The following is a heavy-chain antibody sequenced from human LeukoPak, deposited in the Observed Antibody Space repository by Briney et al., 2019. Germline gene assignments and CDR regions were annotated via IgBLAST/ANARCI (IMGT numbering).Heavy chain of an antibody. CDR1: GFSISAYW. J-gene: IGHJ6*02. V-gene: IGHV3-7*01. CDR3: ARDLVVVGSSFSYGMDV. CDR2: INQDGSDK. D-gene: IGHD2-15*01. Sequence: GGSLRLSCAASGFSISAYWMSWVRQAPGKGLEWVANINQDGSDKYSVDSVKGRFAISRDNAKNSLYLEMNSLRADDTAVYYCARDLVVVGSSFSYGMDVWGQGTTVTVSS.